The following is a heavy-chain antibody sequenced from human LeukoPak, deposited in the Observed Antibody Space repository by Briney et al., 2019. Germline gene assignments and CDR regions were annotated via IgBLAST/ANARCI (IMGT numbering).Heavy chain of an antibody. Sequence: ASVKVSCKASGYTFTSYGISWVRQAPGQGLEWMGWISAYNGNTNYAQKLQGRVTMTTDTSTSTAYMELRSLRSDDTAVYYCARDVRDIVVVPAAMDAFDIWGQGTMVTVSS. CDR3: ARDVRDIVVVPAAMDAFDI. J-gene: IGHJ3*02. CDR1: GYTFTSYG. V-gene: IGHV1-18*01. CDR2: ISAYNGNT. D-gene: IGHD2-2*01.